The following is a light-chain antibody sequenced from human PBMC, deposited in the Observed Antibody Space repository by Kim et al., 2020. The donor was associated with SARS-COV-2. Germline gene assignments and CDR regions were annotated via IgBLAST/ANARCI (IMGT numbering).Light chain of an antibody. Sequence: VSPGERATLSCRAGQSLRSNLAWYQQKRGQAPRLLIYDASTRAAGLPDRFSGSGSGTEFTLTISSPQSEDFAVYYCQQYSDSPPTFGQGTKVDIK. V-gene: IGKV3-15*01. J-gene: IGKJ1*01. CDR1: QSLRSN. CDR3: QQYSDSPPT. CDR2: DAS.